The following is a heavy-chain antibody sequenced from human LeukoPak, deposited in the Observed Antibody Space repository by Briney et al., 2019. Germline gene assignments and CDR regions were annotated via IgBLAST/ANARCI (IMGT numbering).Heavy chain of an antibody. CDR1: GFTFSNAW. Sequence: PGGSLRLSCAASGFTFSNAWMSWVRQAPGKGLEWVGRIKSKTDGGTTDYAAPVKGRFTISRDDPKNTLYLQMNSLKTEDTAVYYCTTASGSYFGYYYYYMDVWGKGTTVTVSS. CDR2: IKSKTDGGTT. V-gene: IGHV3-15*01. CDR3: TTASGSYFGYYYYYMDV. J-gene: IGHJ6*03. D-gene: IGHD1-26*01.